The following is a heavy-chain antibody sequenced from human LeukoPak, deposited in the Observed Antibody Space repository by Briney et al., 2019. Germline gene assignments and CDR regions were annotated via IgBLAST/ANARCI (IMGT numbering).Heavy chain of an antibody. V-gene: IGHV4-59*01. CDR2: IYYTGST. J-gene: IGHJ3*02. Sequence: PSETLSLTCTVSGGSISGYHWSRIRQPPGKGLEWIAYIYYTGSTGYNPSLKSRVTISIDTSKNQFSLKLTSVTAADTAVYYCARTNAFDIWGQGTVVTVSS. CDR3: ARTNAFDI. CDR1: GGSISGYH.